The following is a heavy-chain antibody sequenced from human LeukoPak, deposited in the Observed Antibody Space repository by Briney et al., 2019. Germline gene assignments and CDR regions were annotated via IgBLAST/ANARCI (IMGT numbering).Heavy chain of an antibody. V-gene: IGHV3-66*01. CDR1: GFTVSSNY. J-gene: IGHJ5*02. Sequence: GGSLRLSCAASGFTVSSNYMSWVRQAPGKGLEWVSVIYSGGSTYYADSVKGRFTISRDNSKNTLYLQMNSLRAEDTAVYYCARDPDSSGWANWFDPWGQGTLVTVSS. CDR2: IYSGGST. CDR3: ARDPDSSGWANWFDP. D-gene: IGHD6-19*01.